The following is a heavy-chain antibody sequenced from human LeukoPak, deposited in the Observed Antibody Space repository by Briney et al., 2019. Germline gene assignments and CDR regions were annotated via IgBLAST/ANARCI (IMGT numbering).Heavy chain of an antibody. CDR2: TYYSGST. CDR3: TRHKRWLQSPDAFDI. D-gene: IGHD5-24*01. J-gene: IGHJ3*02. Sequence: PSETLSLTCTVSGGPIRDFYWSWIRHPPGKGLEWIGYTYYSGSTSYNPSLKSRVAISVDMSKSQFSLELSSVTAADTAIYYCTRHKRWLQSPDAFDIWGQGTMVTVSS. V-gene: IGHV4-59*08. CDR1: GGPIRDFY.